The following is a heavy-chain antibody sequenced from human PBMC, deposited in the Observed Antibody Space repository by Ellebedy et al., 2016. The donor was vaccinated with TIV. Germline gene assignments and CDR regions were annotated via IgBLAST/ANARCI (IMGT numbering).Heavy chain of an antibody. D-gene: IGHD3-22*01. CDR1: GFTFSGYA. Sequence: GESLKISCAASGFTFSGYAMSWVRQAPGKGLEWVSTISNTGSRTYYAESVEGRFIISRDNSKKTLYLQMNSLRAEDTAVYYCGKGRGGGYDSSAPRYYFDYWGLGTLVTVSS. CDR2: ISNTGSRT. CDR3: GKGRGGGYDSSAPRYYFDY. J-gene: IGHJ4*02. V-gene: IGHV3-23*01.